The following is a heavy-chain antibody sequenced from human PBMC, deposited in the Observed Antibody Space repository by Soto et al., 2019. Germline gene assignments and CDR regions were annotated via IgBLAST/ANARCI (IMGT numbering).Heavy chain of an antibody. CDR2: IWYDGNNK. J-gene: IGHJ6*02. D-gene: IGHD7-27*01. CDR3: ARDLSGVPGNYGMDV. V-gene: IGHV3-33*01. Sequence: ESGGGVVQPGRSLRLSCAASGFTFSSFGMHWVRQAPGKGLEWVAVIWYDGNNKYYADSVKGRFTISRDNSKNTLYLQMNSLRAEDTAVYYCARDLSGVPGNYGMDVWGQGTTVTVSS. CDR1: GFTFSSFG.